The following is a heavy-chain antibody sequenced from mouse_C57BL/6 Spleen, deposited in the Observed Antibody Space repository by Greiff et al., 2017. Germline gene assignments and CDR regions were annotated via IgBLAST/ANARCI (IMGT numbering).Heavy chain of an antibody. CDR3: ARDPPYYYGSSGNY. CDR2: IHPTGGST. J-gene: IGHJ2*01. CDR1: GYTFTSYW. Sequence: QVQLQQPGAELVKPGASVKLSCKASGYTFTSYWMHWVKQRPGQGLEWIGMIHPTGGSTNYNEKFKSKATLTVDKSSSTAYMQLSSLTSEDSAVYYCARDPPYYYGSSGNYWGQGTTLTVSS. D-gene: IGHD1-1*01. V-gene: IGHV1-64*01.